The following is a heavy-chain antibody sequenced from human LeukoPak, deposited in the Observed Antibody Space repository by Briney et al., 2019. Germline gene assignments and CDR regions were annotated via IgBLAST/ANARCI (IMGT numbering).Heavy chain of an antibody. V-gene: IGHV3-7*01. D-gene: IGHD3-22*01. CDR3: ARKGGYSSGYYY. J-gene: IGHJ4*02. CDR1: GFTFSDYW. Sequence: GGSLRLSCAASGFTFSDYWMTWVRQAPGKGLEWVANIKQDGSEKDYVDSVKGRFTISRDNANNSLYLQMDSLRVEDTAVYFCARKGGYSSGYYYWGQGTLVTVSS. CDR2: IKQDGSEK.